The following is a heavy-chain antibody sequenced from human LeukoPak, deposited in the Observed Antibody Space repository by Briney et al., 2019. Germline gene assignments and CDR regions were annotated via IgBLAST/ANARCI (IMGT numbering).Heavy chain of an antibody. J-gene: IGHJ4*02. CDR1: GFPFSSYG. D-gene: IGHD3-10*01. V-gene: IGHV3-30*03. CDR2: ISYDGTIK. Sequence: PGMSLRLSCAASGFPFSSYGMHWVRQAPGKGLEWVAVISYDGTIKYYADSVKGRFTISRDNSKNTLYLQMNSLRAEDTAVYYCARKDLGRYIRPFDYWGQGTLVTVSS. CDR3: ARKDLGRYIRPFDY.